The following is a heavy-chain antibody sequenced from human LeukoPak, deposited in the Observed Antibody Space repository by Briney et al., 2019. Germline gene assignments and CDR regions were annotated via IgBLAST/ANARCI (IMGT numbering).Heavy chain of an antibody. CDR2: ISYDGSNK. CDR1: GFTFSNYA. J-gene: IGHJ4*02. V-gene: IGHV3-30*04. D-gene: IGHD1-26*01. Sequence: GGSLRLSCAASGFTFSNYAMHWVRQAPGKGLEWVAVISYDGSNKYYTDSVKGRFTISRDNSKNTLYLQMNSLRAEDTAVYYCAKDRIRSQEFDYWGQGTLVTVSS. CDR3: AKDRIRSQEFDY.